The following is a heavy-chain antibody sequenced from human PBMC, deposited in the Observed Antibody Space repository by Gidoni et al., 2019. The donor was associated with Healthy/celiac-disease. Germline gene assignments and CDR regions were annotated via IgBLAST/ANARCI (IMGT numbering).Heavy chain of an antibody. CDR1: GGTFSSYA. J-gene: IGHJ5*02. CDR2: IIPIFGTA. CDR3: ARVAEVPAAREWGDWFDP. Sequence: QVQLVQSGAEVKKPGSSVKVSCKASGGTFSSYAISWVRQAPGQGLEWMGGIIPIFGTANYAQKFQGRVTITADESTSTAYMELSSLRSEDTAVYYCARVAEVPAAREWGDWFDPWGQGTLVTVSS. D-gene: IGHD6-6*01. V-gene: IGHV1-69*01.